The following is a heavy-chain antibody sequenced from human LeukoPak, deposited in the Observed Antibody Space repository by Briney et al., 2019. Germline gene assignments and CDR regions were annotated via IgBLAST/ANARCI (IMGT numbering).Heavy chain of an antibody. Sequence: SETLSLTCTVSGGSISSYYWSWIRQPPGKGLEWIGYIYYSGSSNYNPSLKRRVTILVDTSKNQFSLKLSSVTAADTAVYYCARELTYADYWGQGTLVTVSS. V-gene: IGHV4-59*01. D-gene: IGHD4/OR15-4a*01. CDR3: ARELTYADY. J-gene: IGHJ4*02. CDR1: GGSISSYY. CDR2: IYYSGSS.